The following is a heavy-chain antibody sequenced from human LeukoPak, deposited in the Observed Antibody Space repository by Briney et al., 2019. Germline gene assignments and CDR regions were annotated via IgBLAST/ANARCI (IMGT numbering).Heavy chain of an antibody. CDR2: IYYSGST. V-gene: IGHV4-39*02. CDR1: GGSISSSDYY. CDR3: ARDYGGVNWYFDL. J-gene: IGHJ2*01. Sequence: PSETLSLTCTVSGGSISSSDYYWGWIRQPPGKGLEWIGSIYYSGSTYYNPSLKSRVTISVDTSKKQFSLKLSSVTAADTALYYCARDYGGVNWYFDLWGRGTPVTVSS. D-gene: IGHD4-23*01.